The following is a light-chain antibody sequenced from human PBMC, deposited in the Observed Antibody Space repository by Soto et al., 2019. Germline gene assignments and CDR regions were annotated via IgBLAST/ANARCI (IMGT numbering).Light chain of an antibody. CDR1: QSVSSN. V-gene: IGKV3-15*01. CDR3: KQYNNWPRGT. J-gene: IGKJ1*01. Sequence: EIVMTQSPATLSVSPGERATLSCRASQSVSSNLAWYQQKLGQAPRLLIYGASTRATGIPARFSGSGSGTEFTRTISSLQSEDFAVYYCKQYNNWPRGTFGQGTKVDIK. CDR2: GAS.